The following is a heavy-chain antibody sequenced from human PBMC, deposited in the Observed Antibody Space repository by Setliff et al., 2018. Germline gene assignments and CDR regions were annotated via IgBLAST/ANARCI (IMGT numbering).Heavy chain of an antibody. V-gene: IGHV4-61*10. J-gene: IGHJ5*02. Sequence: SETLSLTCTVSGGSISSGTFYWTWLRQPAGKGLEWIGHIYSSGNINYNPSLVSRVTISIDTSKTQVSLTLTSVTAADTAVYYCARDYQGGWFDPWGPGTLVTVSS. CDR1: GGSISSGTFY. CDR3: ARDYQGGWFDP. D-gene: IGHD3-10*01. CDR2: IYSSGNI.